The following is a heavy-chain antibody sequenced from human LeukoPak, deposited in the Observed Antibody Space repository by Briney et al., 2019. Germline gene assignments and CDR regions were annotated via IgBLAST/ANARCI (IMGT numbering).Heavy chain of an antibody. V-gene: IGHV1-69*02. CDR1: GGTFSSNT. Sequence: SVKVSCKASGGTFSSNTISWVRQAPGQGLDWMGRIIPYLGVANYAQKFQGRVTIAADKSTSTAYMEVSSLRSEDTAVYYCARPSPRNSDAFDIWGQGTMVTVSS. CDR3: ARPSPRNSDAFDI. CDR2: IIPYLGVA. J-gene: IGHJ3*02. D-gene: IGHD1-14*01.